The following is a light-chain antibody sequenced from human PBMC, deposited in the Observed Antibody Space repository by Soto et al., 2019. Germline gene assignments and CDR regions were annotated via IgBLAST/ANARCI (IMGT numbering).Light chain of an antibody. CDR3: QQRSNWPPYT. J-gene: IGKJ2*01. Sequence: EIVLTQSPATLSLSPGERATLSCRASQSVSSYLAWYQQKPGRAPRLLIYYASNSATGIPARFSGSGSGTDFTLTISSLEPEDFAVYYYQQRSNWPPYTFGQGTKLEIK. V-gene: IGKV3-11*01. CDR1: QSVSSY. CDR2: YAS.